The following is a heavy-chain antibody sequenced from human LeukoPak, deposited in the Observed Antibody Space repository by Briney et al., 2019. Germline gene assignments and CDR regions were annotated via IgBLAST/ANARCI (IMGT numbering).Heavy chain of an antibody. CDR1: GFSLSTRGMR. CDR2: IDWDDDK. J-gene: IGHJ4*02. Sequence: SGPALVRPTQTLTLTCTFSGFSLSTRGMRVSWIRQPPGKALEWLARIDWDDDKFYSTSLKTRLTISKDTSKNQVVLTMTNTDPVDTATYYCARSRRDYGDYDYWGQGTLVTVSS. V-gene: IGHV2-70*04. CDR3: ARSRRDYGDYDY. D-gene: IGHD4-17*01.